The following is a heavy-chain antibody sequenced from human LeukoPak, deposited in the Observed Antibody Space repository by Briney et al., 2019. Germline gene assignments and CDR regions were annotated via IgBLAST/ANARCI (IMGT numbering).Heavy chain of an antibody. D-gene: IGHD5-18*01. CDR2: ISGSGGST. J-gene: IGHJ4*02. CDR3: AKGTDSYGRRTSFDY. V-gene: IGHV3-23*01. CDR1: GFTFSSYA. Sequence: GGSLRLSCAASGFTFSSYAMSWVRQAPGKGLEWVSAISGSGGSTYYADSVKGRSTIPRDNSKNTLYLQMNSLRAEDTAVYYCAKGTDSYGRRTSFDYWGQGTLVTVSS.